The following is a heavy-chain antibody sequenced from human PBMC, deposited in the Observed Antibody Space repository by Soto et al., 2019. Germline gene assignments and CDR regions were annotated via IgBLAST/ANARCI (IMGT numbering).Heavy chain of an antibody. CDR1: GFTFRSYA. V-gene: IGHV3-23*01. CDR3: AKGRGSSWNADY. Sequence: EVQRLESGGGLVQPGGSLRLSCVASGFTFRSYAMSWMRRAPGKGLEWVSAISGSGNTSYFADSVRGRFTISRDNSKDTLYLQLNNLRVDDTPEYFCAKGRGSSWNADYWGQGTLVTVAS. J-gene: IGHJ4*02. D-gene: IGHD6-13*01. CDR2: ISGSGNTS.